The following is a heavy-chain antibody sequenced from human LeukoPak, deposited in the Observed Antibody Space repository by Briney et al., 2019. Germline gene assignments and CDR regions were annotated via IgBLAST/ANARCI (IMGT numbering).Heavy chain of an antibody. CDR2: FDPEDGET. J-gene: IGHJ4*02. V-gene: IGHV1-24*01. D-gene: IGHD6-6*01. Sequence: VSVKVSCKVSGYTLTELSMHWVRQAPGKGLEWMGGFDPEDGETIYAQKFQGRVTMTEDTSTDTAYMELSSLRSEDTAVYYCARRSIAARESHFDYWVQGTLVTVSS. CDR3: ARRSIAARESHFDY. CDR1: GYTLTELS.